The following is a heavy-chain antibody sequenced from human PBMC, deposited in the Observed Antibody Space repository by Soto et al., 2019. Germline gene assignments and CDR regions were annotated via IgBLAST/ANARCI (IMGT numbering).Heavy chain of an antibody. CDR2: IYWDDDK. CDR1: GFSLSTSGVG. D-gene: IGHD6-13*01. CDR3: AHRPKAAAGTGFDY. J-gene: IGHJ4*02. V-gene: IGHV2-5*02. Sequence: QITLKESGPPLVKPTQTLTLTCTFSGFSLSTSGVGVGWIRQPPGKALEWLALIYWDDDKRYSPSLKSRLTITKDPSNNQAVLTMAHMDHVDTATYYCAHRPKAAAGTGFDYWGQGTLVTVSS.